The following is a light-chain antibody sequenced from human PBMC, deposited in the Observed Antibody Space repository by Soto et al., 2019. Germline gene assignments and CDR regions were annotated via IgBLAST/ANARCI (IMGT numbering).Light chain of an antibody. CDR2: ADN. V-gene: IGLV1-51*01. CDR1: SSNIGGNS. J-gene: IGLJ1*01. Sequence: QSVLTQPPSVSAAPGQKVTISCSGSSSNIGGNSVSWYQQLPGTAPKLLIYADNKRTSGIPDRFSGSKSGTSATLGITGFQTGDEADYYCGSWDSSLSAYVFGTATKVTVL. CDR3: GSWDSSLSAYV.